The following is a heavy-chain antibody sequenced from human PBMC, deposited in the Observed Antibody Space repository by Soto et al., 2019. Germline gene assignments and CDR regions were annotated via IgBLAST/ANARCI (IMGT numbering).Heavy chain of an antibody. CDR3: VRQGLNRMSPVPATSDY. CDR1: GYIFTNYW. D-gene: IGHD2-15*01. CDR2: IHPGDSDT. Sequence: GESLKISCKGSGYIFTNYWIAWVRQMPGKGLEWMGIIHPGDSDTRYTPSFHGQVTISVDRSTSTAYLQWSSLEASDTAIYYCVRQGLNRMSPVPATSDYWGQGTLVTASS. J-gene: IGHJ4*02. V-gene: IGHV5-51*01.